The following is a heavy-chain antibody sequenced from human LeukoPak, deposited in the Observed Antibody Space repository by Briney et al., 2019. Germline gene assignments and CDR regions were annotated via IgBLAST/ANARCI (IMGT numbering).Heavy chain of an antibody. V-gene: IGHV3-11*01. CDR3: TRDPRHLDY. CDR2: ISPSGTDI. J-gene: IGHJ4*02. CDR1: APTFSDSY. Sequence: GGSLTLSCAVSAPTFSDSYMTWLRQAPGKGLESLSYISPSGTDISYADSVKGPFTISRDNAKNSLYLQMNNLRADDTAVYYCTRDPRHLDYWGQGTLVTVSS.